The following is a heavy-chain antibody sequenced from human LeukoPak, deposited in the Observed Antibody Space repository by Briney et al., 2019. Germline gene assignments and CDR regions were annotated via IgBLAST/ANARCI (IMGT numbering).Heavy chain of an antibody. CDR3: ARDRYGDYYGDY. J-gene: IGHJ4*02. D-gene: IGHD4-17*01. CDR1: GYTFTSYG. CDR2: ISAYNGNT. V-gene: IGHV1-18*01. Sequence: GASVKVSFKASGYTFTSYGISWVRQAPGQGLEWMGWISAYNGNTNYAQKLQGRVTMTTDTSTSTAYMELRSLRSDDTAAYYCARDRYGDYYGDYWGQGTLVTVSS.